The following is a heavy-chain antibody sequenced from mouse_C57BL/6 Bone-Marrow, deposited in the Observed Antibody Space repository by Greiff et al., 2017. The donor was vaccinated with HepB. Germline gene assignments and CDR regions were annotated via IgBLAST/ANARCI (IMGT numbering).Heavy chain of an antibody. CDR2: ISSGGSYT. Sequence: DVKLQESGGDLVKPGGSLKLSCAASGFTFSSYGMSWVRQTPDKRLEWVATISSGGSYTYYPDSVKGRFTISRDNAKNTLYLQMSSLKSEDTAMYYCARPGAMDYWGQGTSVTVSS. CDR1: GFTFSSYG. CDR3: ARPGAMDY. J-gene: IGHJ4*01. V-gene: IGHV5-6*02.